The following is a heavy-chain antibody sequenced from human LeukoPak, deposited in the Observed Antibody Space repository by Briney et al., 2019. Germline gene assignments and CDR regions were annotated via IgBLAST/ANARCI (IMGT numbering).Heavy chain of an antibody. V-gene: IGHV4-39*01. D-gene: IGHD6-13*01. J-gene: IGHJ4*02. CDR2: IYYSGST. CDR3: ASRTGQTGYSSSWYAN. CDR1: GGSISSSGHY. Sequence: PSETLFLTCTVSGGSISSSGHYWGWIRQPPGKGLEWIGSIYYSGSTYYNPSLKSRVTISVDTSKNQFSLNLSSVTAADTAVYYCASRTGQTGYSSSWYANWGQGTLVTVSS.